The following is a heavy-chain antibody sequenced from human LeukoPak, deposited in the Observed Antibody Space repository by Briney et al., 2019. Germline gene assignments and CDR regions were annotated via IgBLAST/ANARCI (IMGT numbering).Heavy chain of an antibody. CDR1: GGSISSYY. CDR3: SGGRSSRYSDY. Sequence: SETLSLTCTVSGGSISSYYWSWIRQPPGKGLEWIGYIYYSGSTNYNPSLKSRVTISVDTSKNQFSLSLSSVTAADTATYYCSGGRSSRYSDYWGQGALVTVFS. V-gene: IGHV4-59*01. J-gene: IGHJ4*02. D-gene: IGHD3-9*01. CDR2: IYYSGST.